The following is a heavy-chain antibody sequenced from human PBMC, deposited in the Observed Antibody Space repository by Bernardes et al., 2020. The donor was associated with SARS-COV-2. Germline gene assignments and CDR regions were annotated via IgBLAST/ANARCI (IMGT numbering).Heavy chain of an antibody. CDR1: GFTFNNYA. D-gene: IGHD3-16*01. CDR2: INAVGGT. CDR3: AKDYMEGGATQLFDY. J-gene: IGHJ4*02. Sequence: GGSLRLSCAASGFTFNNYAMSWVRQVRGRGLEWVSGINAVGGTYYADSVKGRFTISTDNSKQMLFLQMNSLRAEDTAIYYCAKDYMEGGATQLFDYWGQGTLVTVSS. V-gene: IGHV3-23*01.